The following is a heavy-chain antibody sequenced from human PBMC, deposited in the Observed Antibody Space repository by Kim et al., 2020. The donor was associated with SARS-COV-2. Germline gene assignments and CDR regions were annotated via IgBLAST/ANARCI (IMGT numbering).Heavy chain of an antibody. Sequence: SETLSLTCTVSGGSISSGSYYWSWIRQPAGKGLEWIGRSYTSGSTNYNPSLKSRVTISVDTSKNQFSLKLSSVTAADTAVYYCARENSYYDILTGYSLNGMAVWGQGTTVTVSS. CDR2: SYTSGST. V-gene: IGHV4-61*02. CDR3: ARENSYYDILTGYSLNGMAV. D-gene: IGHD3-9*01. CDR1: GGSISSGSYY. J-gene: IGHJ6*02.